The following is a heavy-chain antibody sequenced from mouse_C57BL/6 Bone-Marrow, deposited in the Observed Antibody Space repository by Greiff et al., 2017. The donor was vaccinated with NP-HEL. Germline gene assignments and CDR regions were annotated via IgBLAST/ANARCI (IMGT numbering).Heavy chain of an antibody. CDR1: GYTFTSYW. CDR3: ARRRDGGWYFDV. V-gene: IGHV1-69*01. J-gene: IGHJ1*03. CDR2: IDPSDSYT. D-gene: IGHD3-3*01. Sequence: QVQLQQPGAELVMPGASVKLSCKASGYTFTSYWMHWVKQRPGQGLEWIGEIDPSDSYTNYNQKFKGKSTLTVDKSSSTAYMQLSSLTSEDSAVYYCARRRDGGWYFDVWGTGTTVTVSS.